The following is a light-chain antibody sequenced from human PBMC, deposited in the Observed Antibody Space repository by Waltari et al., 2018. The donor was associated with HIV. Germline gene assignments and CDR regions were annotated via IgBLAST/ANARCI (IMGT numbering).Light chain of an antibody. J-gene: IGLJ2*01. CDR1: TAFIAAAVG. CDR2: GSK. V-gene: IGLV1-40*01. CDR3: QSFDRGLNGVI. Sequence: QSVLTHPPYVSGAPWQRVTITCTRNTAFIAAAVGVSWYQQLPGKAPKLRIYGSKIRPSGVPDRFSGLRSGTSASLTITGLQSEDEADYYCQSFDRGLNGVIFGGGTRLTVL.